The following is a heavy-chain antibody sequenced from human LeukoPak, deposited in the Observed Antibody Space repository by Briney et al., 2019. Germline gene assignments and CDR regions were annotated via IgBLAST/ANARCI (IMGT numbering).Heavy chain of an antibody. Sequence: SETLSLTCAVYGGSFSGYYWSWIRQPPGKGLEWIGEINHSGSTNYNPSLKSRVTISVDTSKNQFSLKLSSVTAADTAVYYCARKVSPPGYYGSGSYYTPRGGYFYYWGQGTLVTVSS. J-gene: IGHJ4*02. CDR1: GGSFSGYY. D-gene: IGHD3-10*01. CDR3: ARKVSPPGYYGSGSYYTPRGGYFYY. V-gene: IGHV4-34*01. CDR2: INHSGST.